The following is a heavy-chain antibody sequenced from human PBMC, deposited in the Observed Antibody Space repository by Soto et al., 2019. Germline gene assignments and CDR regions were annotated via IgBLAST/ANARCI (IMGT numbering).Heavy chain of an antibody. D-gene: IGHD6-19*01. CDR3: ARGIEGWYQGRYYYGMDV. J-gene: IGHJ6*02. Sequence: QVQLQESGPGLVKPSETLSLTCTVSGGSVSSGSYYWSWIRQPPGKGLEWIGYIYYSGSTNYNPSLKSRVTISVDTSKNQFTLQLSSVTAADTAVYSCARGIEGWYQGRYYYGMDVWGQGTTVTVSS. CDR1: GGSVSSGSYY. CDR2: IYYSGST. V-gene: IGHV4-61*01.